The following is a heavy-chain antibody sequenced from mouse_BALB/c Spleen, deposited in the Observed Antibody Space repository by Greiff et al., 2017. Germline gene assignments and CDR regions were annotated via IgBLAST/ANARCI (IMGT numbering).Heavy chain of an antibody. Sequence: EVKLQESGPELVKPGASVKMSCTASGYTFTSYVMHWVRQKPGKGLEWVGYINPYNDGTKYNEKFKGKATLTSDKSSSTAYMQLSSLTSEDSAVYYCARGYGSSYWYFDVWGAGTTVTVSS. D-gene: IGHD1-1*01. V-gene: IGHV1-14*01. CDR3: ARGYGSSYWYFDV. J-gene: IGHJ1*01. CDR1: GYTFTSYV. CDR2: INPYNDGT.